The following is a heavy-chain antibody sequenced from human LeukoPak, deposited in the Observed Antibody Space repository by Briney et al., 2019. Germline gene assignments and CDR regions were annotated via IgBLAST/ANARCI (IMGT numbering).Heavy chain of an antibody. D-gene: IGHD2-2*01. Sequence: ASVRVSCKASGYTFTTYGISWVRQAPGQGLEWMGWISAYNGNTNYAPKVQGRVTMTTDAPTSTAYMELRNLRSDDTAVYYCARDFESSTSWFDYWGQGALVTVSS. J-gene: IGHJ4*02. CDR3: ARDFESSTSWFDY. CDR2: ISAYNGNT. V-gene: IGHV1-18*01. CDR1: GYTFTTYG.